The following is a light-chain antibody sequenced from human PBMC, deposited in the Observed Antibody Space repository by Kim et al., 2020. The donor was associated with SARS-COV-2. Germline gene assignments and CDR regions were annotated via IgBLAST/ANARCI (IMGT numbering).Light chain of an antibody. J-gene: IGKJ2*01. CDR3: QQYDTLPYT. CDR2: DAS. V-gene: IGKV1-33*01. CDR1: QDINKY. Sequence: CASVSNRVSIPCPASQDINKYFNWYKRRPGRARKLLIYDASNLETRVPTSLSGSGSGTEFTFTISILKHDDIGTYYCQQYDTLPYTFGQVTTLEI.